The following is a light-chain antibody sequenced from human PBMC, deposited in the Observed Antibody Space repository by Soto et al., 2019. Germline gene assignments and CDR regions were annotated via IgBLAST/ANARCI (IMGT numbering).Light chain of an antibody. CDR2: DAS. J-gene: IGKJ5*01. V-gene: IGKV3-11*01. Sequence: EIVLTQSPATLSLSPGERATLSCRASQSVGSNLAWHQQKPGQAPRLLIYDASNRATGIPARFSGSGSGTDFTLTISRLEPEDFAVYYCHQRTNWITFGQGTRLEIK. CDR3: HQRTNWIT. CDR1: QSVGSN.